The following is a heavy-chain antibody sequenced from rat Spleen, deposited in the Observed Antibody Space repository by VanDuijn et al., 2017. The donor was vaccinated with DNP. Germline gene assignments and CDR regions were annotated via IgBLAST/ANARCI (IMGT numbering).Heavy chain of an antibody. CDR3: ARGSGTYYWYFDF. D-gene: IGHD5-1*01. J-gene: IGHJ1*01. V-gene: IGHV5-7*01. Sequence: EVRLVESGGGLVQPGRSLKLSCAASGFTFSDYNMAWVRQAPKRGLEWITTIHSDGSSTYYRDSVRGRFTFSRDNAKNTLYLQMNSRRSEDTATYYCARGSGTYYWYFDFWGPGTMVTVSS. CDR2: IHSDGSST. CDR1: GFTFSDYN.